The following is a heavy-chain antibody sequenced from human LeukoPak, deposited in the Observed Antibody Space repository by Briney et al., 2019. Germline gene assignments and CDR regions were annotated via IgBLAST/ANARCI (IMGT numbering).Heavy chain of an antibody. V-gene: IGHV1-2*02. D-gene: IGHD1-26*01. CDR3: ARDKAIVGATLDI. CDR2: INPNSGGT. CDR1: GYTFTGNY. Sequence: ASVKVSCKTSGYTFTGNYMHWVRQAPGQGLEWMGWINPNSGGTNYAQKFQGRVTMTRDTSISTAYMELSRLRSDDTAVYYCARDKAIVGATLDIWGQGTMVTVSS. J-gene: IGHJ3*02.